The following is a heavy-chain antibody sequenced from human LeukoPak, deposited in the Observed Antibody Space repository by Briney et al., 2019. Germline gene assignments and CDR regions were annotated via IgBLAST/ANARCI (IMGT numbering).Heavy chain of an antibody. Sequence: SETLSLTCTVSGGSITTYYWSWLRQSPGRGLEWIGYIHHSVSPTYNPSLKGRVTISVGTSKNQFSLKVSSVTAADTAVYYCARDILMVGATHYFDYWGQGTLVTVSS. D-gene: IGHD1-26*01. V-gene: IGHV4-59*01. CDR1: GGSITTYY. J-gene: IGHJ4*02. CDR3: ARDILMVGATHYFDY. CDR2: IHHSVSP.